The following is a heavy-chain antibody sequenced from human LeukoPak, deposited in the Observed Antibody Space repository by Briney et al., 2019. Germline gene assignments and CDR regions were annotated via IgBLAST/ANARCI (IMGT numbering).Heavy chain of an antibody. J-gene: IGHJ4*02. Sequence: KPSETLFLTCTVSGASTTTYYWSWIRQPPGKGLEYICPIHSSGSANYNPSLKSRVAMSLDASKNQFSLTVSSVTAADTAIYYCARDILDVGATHYFDYWGQGSLLTVSS. D-gene: IGHD1-26*01. CDR3: ARDILDVGATHYFDY. CDR1: GASTTTYY. V-gene: IGHV4-4*07. CDR2: IHSSGSA.